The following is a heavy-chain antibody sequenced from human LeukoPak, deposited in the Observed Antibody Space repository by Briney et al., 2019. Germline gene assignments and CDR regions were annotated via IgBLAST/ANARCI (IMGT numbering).Heavy chain of an antibody. D-gene: IGHD3-22*01. CDR1: GGSISSYY. J-gene: IGHJ4*02. Sequence: SETLSLTCTVSGGSISSYYWSWIRQPAGKGLEWIGRIYTSGSTNYNPSLKSRVTISVDTSKNQFSLKLSSVTAADTAVYYCASSNYYDSSGYPPFDYWGQGTLVTVSS. V-gene: IGHV4-4*07. CDR3: ASSNYYDSSGYPPFDY. CDR2: IYTSGST.